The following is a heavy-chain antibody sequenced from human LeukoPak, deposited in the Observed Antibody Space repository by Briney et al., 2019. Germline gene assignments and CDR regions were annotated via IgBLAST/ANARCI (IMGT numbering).Heavy chain of an antibody. CDR2: LSSDGTKT. CDR1: GFPISDYW. CDR3: AREGTASIDY. V-gene: IGHV3-74*01. J-gene: IGHJ4*02. D-gene: IGHD3-10*01. Sequence: QPGGSLRLSCAASGFPISDYWMYWVRHAPGKGLVCISRLSSDGTKTRYADSVRGRFTVSRDNAKNTLYLQMNSLRAEDTAVYYCAREGTASIDYWGQGTLVTVSS.